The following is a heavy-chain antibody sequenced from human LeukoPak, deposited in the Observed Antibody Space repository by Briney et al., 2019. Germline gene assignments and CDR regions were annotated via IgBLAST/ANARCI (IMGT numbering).Heavy chain of an antibody. CDR2: IKQDGSEK. CDR3: ARGRVLMDV. V-gene: IGHV3-7*01. CDR1: GFTFSDFY. Sequence: GGSLRLSCAASGFTFSDFYMSWVRQAPGKGLEWVANIKQDGSEKYYVDSVKGRFTISRDNAKNSLYLQMNSLRAEDTAVYYCARGRVLMDVWGKGTTVTVSS. J-gene: IGHJ6*03.